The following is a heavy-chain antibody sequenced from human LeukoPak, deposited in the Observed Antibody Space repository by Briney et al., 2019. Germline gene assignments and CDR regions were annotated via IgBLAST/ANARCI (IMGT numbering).Heavy chain of an antibody. CDR1: GGSISSSS. J-gene: IGHJ6*03. Sequence: ETLSLTCTVSGGSISSSSYYWGWIRQAPGKGLEWVSSISSSSSYIYYADSVKGRFTISRDNAKNSLYLQMNSLRAEDTAVYYCASGYGSGSFYYYYYMDVWGKGTTVTVSS. D-gene: IGHD3-10*01. CDR2: ISSSSSYI. CDR3: ASGYGSGSFYYYYYMDV. V-gene: IGHV3-21*01.